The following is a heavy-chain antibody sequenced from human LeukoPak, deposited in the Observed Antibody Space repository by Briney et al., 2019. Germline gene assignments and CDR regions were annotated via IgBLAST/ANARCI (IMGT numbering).Heavy chain of an antibody. Sequence: PETLSLTCAVYGGSFSGYYWSWIRQPPGKGLEWIGEINHSGSTNYNPSLKSRVTISVDTSKNQFFLKLSSVTAADTAVYYCARSGARAYSSSWYRAPFDYWGQGTLVTVSS. CDR2: INHSGST. CDR3: ARSGARAYSSSWYRAPFDY. CDR1: GGSFSGYY. D-gene: IGHD6-13*01. J-gene: IGHJ4*02. V-gene: IGHV4-34*01.